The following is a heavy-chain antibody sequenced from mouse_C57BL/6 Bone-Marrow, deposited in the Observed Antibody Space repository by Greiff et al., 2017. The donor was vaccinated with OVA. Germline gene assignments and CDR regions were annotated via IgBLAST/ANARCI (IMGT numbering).Heavy chain of an antibody. V-gene: IGHV1-15*01. CDR2: IDPETGGT. CDR3: TNGGYPWDFDV. CDR1: GYTFTDYE. D-gene: IGHD2-2*01. Sequence: QVQLQQSGAELVRPGASVTLSCKASGYTFTDYEMHWVKQTPVHGLEWIGAIDPETGGTAYNQKFKGKAILTADKSSSTAYMELRSLTSEDSAVYYCTNGGYPWDFDVWGTGTTVTVSS. J-gene: IGHJ1*03.